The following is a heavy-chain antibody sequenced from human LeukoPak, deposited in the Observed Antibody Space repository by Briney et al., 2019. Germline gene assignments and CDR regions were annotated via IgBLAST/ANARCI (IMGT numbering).Heavy chain of an antibody. CDR3: ARGLRWGSSWSPFDY. J-gene: IGHJ4*02. D-gene: IGHD6-13*01. V-gene: IGHV4-34*01. CDR1: GGSFSGYY. Sequence: SETLSLTCAVYGGSFSGYYWGWIRQPPGKGLEWIGEINHSGSTNYNPSLKSRVTISVDTSKNQFSLKLSSVTAADTAVYYCARGLRWGSSWSPFDYWGRGTLVTVSS. CDR2: INHSGST.